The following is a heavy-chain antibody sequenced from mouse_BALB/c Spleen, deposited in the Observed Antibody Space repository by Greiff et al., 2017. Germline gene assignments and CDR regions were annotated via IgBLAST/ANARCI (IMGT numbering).Heavy chain of an antibody. D-gene: IGHD1-1*01. Sequence: EVKVVESGGGLVKPGGSLKLSCAASGFTFSDYYMYWVRQTPEKRLEWVATISDGGSYTYYPDSVKGRFTISRDNAKNNLYLQMSSLKSEDTAMYYCARAPYYGSYAMDYWGQGTSVTVSS. CDR2: ISDGGSYT. J-gene: IGHJ4*01. CDR1: GFTFSDYY. CDR3: ARAPYYGSYAMDY. V-gene: IGHV5-4*02.